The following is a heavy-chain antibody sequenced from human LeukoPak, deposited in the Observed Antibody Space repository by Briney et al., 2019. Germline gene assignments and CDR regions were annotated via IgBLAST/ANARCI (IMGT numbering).Heavy chain of an antibody. V-gene: IGHV5-51*01. Sequence: GESLKISCQGSGYSFTSYWIGWVRQMPGKGLECMGIIYPGDSDTRYSPSFQSQVTISADKSTSTAYLQSTSLKASDTAMYYCAGPGWELEGYAFDIWGEGTMVTVSS. CDR3: AGPGWELEGYAFDI. J-gene: IGHJ3*02. D-gene: IGHD1-26*01. CDR1: GYSFTSYW. CDR2: IYPGDSDT.